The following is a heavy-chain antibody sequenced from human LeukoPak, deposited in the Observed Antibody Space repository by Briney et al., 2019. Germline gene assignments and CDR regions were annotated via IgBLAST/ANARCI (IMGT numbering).Heavy chain of an antibody. Sequence: PSETLSLTCTVSGYSISTIYYWGWIRQPPGQGLEWIGTIDHIGNTFYNPSLTSRASISVDTSKNHFSLNLTSVTATDTALYYCARAFWRLGAHDAFDIWGQGTMVSVSS. CDR1: GYSISTIYY. J-gene: IGHJ3*02. D-gene: IGHD3-3*01. V-gene: IGHV4-38-2*02. CDR2: IDHIGNT. CDR3: ARAFWRLGAHDAFDI.